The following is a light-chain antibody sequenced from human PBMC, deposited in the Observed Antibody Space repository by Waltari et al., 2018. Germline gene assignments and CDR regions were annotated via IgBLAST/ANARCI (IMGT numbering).Light chain of an antibody. CDR2: KAS. J-gene: IGKJ1*01. Sequence: DIQMTQSPSTLSASVGDRVTITCRASQSIGGSLAWYQQIPGKAPKLLIYKASRLESGVPSRFSGSGSGTDFTLTISSLQPDDFATYYCQQYETYSWTFGLGTKVEI. V-gene: IGKV1-5*03. CDR1: QSIGGS. CDR3: QQYETYSWT.